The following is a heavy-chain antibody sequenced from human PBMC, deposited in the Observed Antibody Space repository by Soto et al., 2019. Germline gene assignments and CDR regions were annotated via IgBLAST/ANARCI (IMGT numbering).Heavy chain of an antibody. CDR1: GFTFSSYW. CDR2: IKGDGSET. V-gene: IGHV3-74*01. J-gene: IGHJ4*02. Sequence: GGSLRLSCAASGFTFSSYWMHWVRQAPGKGLVWVSRIKGDGSETNYAASVKGRFTISRDNAKNTLYLQLNSLRAEDTAVYYCLKGNSGYGNFDYWGQGTRVTVSS. CDR3: LKGNSGYGNFDY. D-gene: IGHD5-12*01.